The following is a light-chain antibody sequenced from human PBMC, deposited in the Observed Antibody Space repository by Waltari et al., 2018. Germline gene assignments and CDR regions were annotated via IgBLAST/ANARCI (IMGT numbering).Light chain of an antibody. V-gene: IGLV1-44*01. Sequence: QSVLTQPPSASGTPGQRVIISCSGTMSNIVNNPVHWYQQRPGTAPKVLIYNDNQRPWGVPDRFSVSKSGPSASLAISGLQSDDEADYYCAARDDSLNVWVFGGGTKVTVL. CDR3: AARDDSLNVWV. CDR2: NDN. J-gene: IGLJ3*02. CDR1: MSNIVNNP.